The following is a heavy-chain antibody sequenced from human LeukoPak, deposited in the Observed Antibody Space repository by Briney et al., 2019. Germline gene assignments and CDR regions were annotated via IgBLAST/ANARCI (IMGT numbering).Heavy chain of an antibody. CDR1: GGSISSSSYY. CDR2: IYYSGTT. CDR3: ARVRYCSSTSCP. Sequence: PSETLSLTCTVSGGSISSSSYYWGWIRQPPGKGLEWIGSIYYSGTTYYNPSLKSRVTILVDTSKNQFSLKLSSVTAADTAVYYCARVRYCSSTSCPWGQGTLVTVSS. J-gene: IGHJ5*02. V-gene: IGHV4-39*07. D-gene: IGHD2-2*01.